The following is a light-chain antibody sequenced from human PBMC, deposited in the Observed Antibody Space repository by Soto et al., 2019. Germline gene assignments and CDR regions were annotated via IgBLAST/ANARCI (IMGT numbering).Light chain of an antibody. CDR1: QSVSTN. J-gene: IGKJ1*01. V-gene: IGKV3-15*01. Sequence: EIVMAQAPAALSVPPGERATLSCRASQSVSTNFAWYLQKPGQAPRLLIYGASTRATAVPARFTASGSGTEFTLSISSLQSDDFGVYYCQQYDTWPRTFGQGTKV. CDR2: GAS. CDR3: QQYDTWPRT.